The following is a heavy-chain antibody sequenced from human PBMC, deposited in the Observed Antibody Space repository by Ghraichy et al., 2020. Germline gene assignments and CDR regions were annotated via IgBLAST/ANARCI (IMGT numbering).Heavy chain of an antibody. J-gene: IGHJ6*03. CDR2: IYYSGST. CDR3: ARQEAGPVPYYYYYMDV. V-gene: IGHV4-39*01. Sequence: SETLSLTCTVSGGSISSSSYYWGWIRQPPGKGLEWIGSIYYSGSTYYNPSLKSRVTISVDTSKNQFSLKLSSVTAADTAVYYCARQEAGPVPYYYYYMDVWGKGTTVTVSS. D-gene: IGHD3-10*02. CDR1: GGSISSSSYY.